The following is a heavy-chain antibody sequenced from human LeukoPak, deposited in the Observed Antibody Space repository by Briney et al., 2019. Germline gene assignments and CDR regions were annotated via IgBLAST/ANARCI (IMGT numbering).Heavy chain of an antibody. CDR3: TTQYGYGVLRAFDI. D-gene: IGHD4-17*01. Sequence: GGSLRLSCAASGFTFSNAWMSWVRQAPGKGLEWVGRIKSKTGGGTTDYAAPVKDRFTISRDDSKNTLYLQMNSLKTEDTAVYYCTTQYGYGVLRAFDIWGQGTMVTVSS. J-gene: IGHJ3*02. CDR1: GFTFSNAW. CDR2: IKSKTGGGTT. V-gene: IGHV3-15*01.